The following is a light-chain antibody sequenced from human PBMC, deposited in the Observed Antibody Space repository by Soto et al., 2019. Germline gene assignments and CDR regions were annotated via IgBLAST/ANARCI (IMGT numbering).Light chain of an antibody. CDR3: SAWDDSLNGVV. Sequence: QSVLTQPPSASGTPGQRVTISCSGSSSNIGSNIVNWYQQLPGAAPKLLIYSEDQRPSGVPDRFSGSKSGTSASLAISGLQSEDEADYYCSAWDDSLNGVVFGGGTKLTVL. V-gene: IGLV1-44*01. CDR2: SED. J-gene: IGLJ2*01. CDR1: SSNIGSNI.